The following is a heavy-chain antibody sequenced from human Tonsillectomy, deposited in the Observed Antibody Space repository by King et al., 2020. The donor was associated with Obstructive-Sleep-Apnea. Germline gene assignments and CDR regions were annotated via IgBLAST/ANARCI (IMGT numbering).Heavy chain of an antibody. CDR2: ISSSSSYI. Sequence: VQLVESGGGLVKPGGSLRLSCAASGFTFSSYSMNWVRQAPGKGLEWVSSISSSSSYIYYADSVKGRFTISRDNAKNSLYLQMKSLRAEDTAVYYCARDPRLVVELDYWGQGTLVTVSS. J-gene: IGHJ4*02. CDR3: ARDPRLVVELDY. CDR1: GFTFSSYS. D-gene: IGHD2-15*01. V-gene: IGHV3-21*01.